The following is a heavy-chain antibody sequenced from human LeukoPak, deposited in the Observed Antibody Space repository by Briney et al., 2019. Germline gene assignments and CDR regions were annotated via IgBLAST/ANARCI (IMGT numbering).Heavy chain of an antibody. V-gene: IGHV4-34*01. CDR1: GGSFSGYY. CDR2: MYYSGST. D-gene: IGHD2-15*01. J-gene: IGHJ6*04. CDR3: ARLSMLGYCSGGSCSLAMDV. Sequence: PSETLSLTCAVYGGSFSGYYWSWIRQPPGKGLEWIGSMYYSGSTYYNPSLKSRVTISGDTSKNQFSLKLSSVTAADTAVYYCARLSMLGYCSGGSCSLAMDVWGKGTTVTISS.